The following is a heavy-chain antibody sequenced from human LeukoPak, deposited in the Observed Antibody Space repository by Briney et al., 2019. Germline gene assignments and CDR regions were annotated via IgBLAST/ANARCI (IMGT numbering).Heavy chain of an antibody. Sequence: PGRSLRLSCAASGFTFDDYAMHWVRQAPGKGLEWVSGISWNSGSIGYADSVKGRFSISRDNAKNSLYLQMNSLRDEDTAVYYCARELYGDYVFDYWGQGTLVTVSS. CDR1: GFTFDDYA. V-gene: IGHV3-9*01. J-gene: IGHJ4*02. CDR2: ISWNSGSI. CDR3: ARELYGDYVFDY. D-gene: IGHD4-17*01.